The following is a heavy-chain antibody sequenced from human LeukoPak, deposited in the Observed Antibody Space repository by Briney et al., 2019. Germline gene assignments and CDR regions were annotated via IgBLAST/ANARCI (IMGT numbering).Heavy chain of an antibody. D-gene: IGHD3-3*01. CDR1: GGSFSGYY. J-gene: IGHJ5*02. Sequence: SETLSLTCAVYGGSFSGYYWSWIRQPPGKGLEWIGEINHSGSTNYNPSLKGRVTISVDTSKNQFSLRLSSVTAADTAVYYCARGHRDYDFWSGYLRGDFDPWGQGTLVTVSS. V-gene: IGHV4-34*01. CDR2: INHSGST. CDR3: ARGHRDYDFWSGYLRGDFDP.